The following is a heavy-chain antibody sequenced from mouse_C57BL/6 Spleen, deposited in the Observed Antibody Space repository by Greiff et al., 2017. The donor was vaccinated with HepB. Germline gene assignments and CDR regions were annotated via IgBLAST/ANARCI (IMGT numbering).Heavy chain of an antibody. Sequence: EVKLVESGPGLVKPSQSLSLTCSVTGYSITSGYYWNWIRQFPGNKLEWMGYISYDGSNNYNPSLKNRISITRDTSKNQFFLKLNSVTTEDTATYYCAELGRWGYFDVWGTGTTVTVSS. J-gene: IGHJ1*03. CDR1: GYSITSGYY. D-gene: IGHD4-1*01. V-gene: IGHV3-6*01. CDR3: AELGRWGYFDV. CDR2: ISYDGSN.